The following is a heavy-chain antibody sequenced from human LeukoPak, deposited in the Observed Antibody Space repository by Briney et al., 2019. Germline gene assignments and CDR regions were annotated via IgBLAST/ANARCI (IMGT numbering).Heavy chain of an antibody. D-gene: IGHD5-18*01. V-gene: IGHV4-34*01. Sequence: SETLSLTCAVYGGSFSGYYWSWIRQPPGKGLEWIGEINHSGSTHYNPSLKSRVTISVDTSKNQFSLKLSSVTAADTAVYYCARGLTESVDTAMVTKALYYFDYWGQGTLVTVSP. CDR3: ARGLTESVDTAMVTKALYYFDY. J-gene: IGHJ4*02. CDR1: GGSFSGYY. CDR2: INHSGST.